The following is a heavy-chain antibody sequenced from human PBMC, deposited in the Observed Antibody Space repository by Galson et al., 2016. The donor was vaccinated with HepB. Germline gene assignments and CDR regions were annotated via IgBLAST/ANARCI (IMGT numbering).Heavy chain of an antibody. V-gene: IGHV3-11*01. J-gene: IGHJ4*02. D-gene: IGHD3-3*01. CDR2: IGNSGSTI. CDR1: GFTVSSNH. Sequence: SLRLSCAASGFTVSSNHMNWFRQAPGKGLECVSYIGNSGSTIHYADSVKGRFTISRDNAKNSLILQMNNLTAEDTAVYYCARAYNFWSGYYFDVWGQGTLAAVSS. CDR3: ARAYNFWSGYYFDV.